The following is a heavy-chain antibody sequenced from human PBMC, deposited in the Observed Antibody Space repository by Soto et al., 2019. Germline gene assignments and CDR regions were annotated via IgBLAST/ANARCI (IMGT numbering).Heavy chain of an antibody. J-gene: IGHJ4*02. CDR3: ARRGPQQGLVIVRWNYFDY. CDR1: GGSFSGYY. V-gene: IGHV4-34*01. Sequence: SETLSLTCAVYGGSFSGYYWSWIRQPPGKGLEWIGEINHSGSTNYNPSLKSRVTISVDTSKNQFSLKLSSVTAADTAVYYCARRGPQQGLVIVRWNYFDYWGQGTLVTVSS. CDR2: INHSGST. D-gene: IGHD6-19*01.